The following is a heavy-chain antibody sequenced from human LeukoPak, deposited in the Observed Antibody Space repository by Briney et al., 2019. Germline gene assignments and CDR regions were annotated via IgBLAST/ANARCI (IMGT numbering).Heavy chain of an antibody. CDR2: IWYDGNKN. D-gene: IGHD6-19*01. J-gene: IGHJ4*02. CDR1: GFTFSSYG. Sequence: PGGSLRLSCAASGFTFSSYGMHWVRQAPGKGLEWVAVIWYDGNKNYYAGSVKGRFTISRDNSKNTLYLQMDSLRAEDTAVYYCARVAQYSSAWYSFDYWGQGTLVTVSS. V-gene: IGHV3-33*01. CDR3: ARVAQYSSAWYSFDY.